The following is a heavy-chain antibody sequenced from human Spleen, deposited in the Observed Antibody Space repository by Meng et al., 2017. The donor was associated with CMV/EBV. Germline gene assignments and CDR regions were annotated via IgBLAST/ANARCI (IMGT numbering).Heavy chain of an antibody. CDR1: GFAFSSYA. CDR2: VSYDGTNE. V-gene: IGHV3-30-3*01. D-gene: IGHD1/OR15-1a*01. J-gene: IGHJ6*02. Sequence: GGSLRLSCAASGFAFSSYALHWVRRAPGKGLEWVGVVSYDGTNEFYADSVRGRFTISRDNSKNTLYLQMDSLRAEDTAAYYCARDQGGTPGAYYYHGMDVWGLGTTVTVSS. CDR3: ARDQGGTPGAYYYHGMDV.